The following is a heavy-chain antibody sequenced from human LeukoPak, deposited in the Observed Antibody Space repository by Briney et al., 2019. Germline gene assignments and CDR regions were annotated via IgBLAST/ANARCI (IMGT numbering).Heavy chain of an antibody. Sequence: PSETLSLTCNVSSGSISSRSYCWSWIRQSAGKGLEWIGHIHSSGSTNYHPSLKSRVTISIDTSKNQFSLKLSSVTAADTAVYYCAREDDSSGGTDYWGQGTLVTVSS. D-gene: IGHD3-22*01. CDR2: IHSSGST. CDR1: SGSISSRSYC. J-gene: IGHJ4*02. CDR3: AREDDSSGGTDY. V-gene: IGHV4-61*09.